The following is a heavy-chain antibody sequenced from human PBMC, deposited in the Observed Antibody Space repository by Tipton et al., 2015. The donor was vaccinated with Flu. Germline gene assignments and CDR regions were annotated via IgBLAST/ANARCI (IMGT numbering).Heavy chain of an antibody. CDR2: ISAYNGNT. Sequence: QVQLVQSGAEVKKPGASVKVSCKASGYTFTSYGISWVRQAPGQGLEWMGWISAYNGNTNYAQKLQGRVTMTTDTSTSTAYMELRSLRSDDTAVYYCARDPHPPFPSYGGAFEDYYFDYWGQGTLVTVSS. J-gene: IGHJ4*02. CDR1: GYTFTSYG. CDR3: ARDPHPPFPSYGGAFEDYYFDY. V-gene: IGHV1-18*01. D-gene: IGHD5-18*01.